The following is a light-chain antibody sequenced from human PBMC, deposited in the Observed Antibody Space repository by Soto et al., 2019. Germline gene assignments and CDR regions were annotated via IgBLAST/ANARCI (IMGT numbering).Light chain of an antibody. Sequence: QSALTQPRSVSGSPGQSVTIPCTGTSSDVGVYNYVSWYQQYPGKAPKIMIYDVSKRPSGVPDRFSGSKSDNTASLTISGLQAEDEADYYCCPYAGSYTFVFGIGTKLTVL. V-gene: IGLV2-11*01. CDR1: SSDVGVYNY. CDR2: DVS. CDR3: CPYAGSYTFV. J-gene: IGLJ1*01.